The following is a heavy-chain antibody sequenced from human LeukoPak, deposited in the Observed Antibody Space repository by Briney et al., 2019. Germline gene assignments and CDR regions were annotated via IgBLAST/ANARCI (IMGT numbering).Heavy chain of an antibody. Sequence: KPSETLSLTCTVSGYSISSGYYWGWIRQPPGKGLEWIGSIYHSGSTYYNPSLKSRVTISVDTSKNQFSLKLSSVTAADTAVHYCARLKYYGSGSYSRYFFDYWRQGTLVTVSS. CDR2: IYHSGST. CDR3: ARLKYYGSGSYSRYFFDY. CDR1: GYSISSGYY. D-gene: IGHD3-10*01. V-gene: IGHV4-38-2*02. J-gene: IGHJ4*02.